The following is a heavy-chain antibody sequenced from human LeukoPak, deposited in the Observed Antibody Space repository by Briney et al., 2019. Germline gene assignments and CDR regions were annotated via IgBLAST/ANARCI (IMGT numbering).Heavy chain of an antibody. D-gene: IGHD2-15*01. Sequence: SETLSLTCTVSGGSISRYYCSWIRQSPGKGLEWIGYIYYSGSTNYNPSLRSRVTISLDTSKNQFSLKLSSVTAADTATYYCATYKPGPLAIAANSFDHWGQGTLVTVSS. CDR2: IYYSGST. V-gene: IGHV4-59*01. J-gene: IGHJ4*02. CDR1: GGSISRYY. CDR3: ATYKPGPLAIAANSFDH.